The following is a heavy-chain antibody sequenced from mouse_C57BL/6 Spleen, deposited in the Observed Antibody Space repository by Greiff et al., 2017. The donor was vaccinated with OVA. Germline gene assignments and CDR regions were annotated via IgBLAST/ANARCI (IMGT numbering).Heavy chain of an antibody. CDR2: IDPETGGT. CDR1: GYTFTDYE. D-gene: IGHD1-1*02. Sequence: VQLQQSGAELVRPGASVTLSCKASGYTFTDYEMHWVKQTPVHGLEWIGAIDPETGGTAYNQKFKGKAILTADKSSSTAYMELRSLTSEDSAVXYCTRPYGGAMDYWGQGTSVTVSS. V-gene: IGHV1-15*01. J-gene: IGHJ4*01. CDR3: TRPYGGAMDY.